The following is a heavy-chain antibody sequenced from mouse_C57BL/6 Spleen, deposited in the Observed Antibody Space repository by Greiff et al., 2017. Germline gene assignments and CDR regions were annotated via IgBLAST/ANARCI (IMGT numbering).Heavy chain of an antibody. D-gene: IGHD4-1*01. CDR3: AVGLSYAMDY. CDR2: IYPGDGDT. CDR1: GYAFSSSW. J-gene: IGHJ4*01. V-gene: IGHV1-82*01. Sequence: QVQLQQSGPELVKPGASVKISCKASGYAFSSSWMNWVKQRPGKGLVWIGRIYPGDGDTNYNGKFKGKATLTADKSSSTAYMQLSSLTSEDSAVYFCAVGLSYAMDYWGQGTSVTVSS.